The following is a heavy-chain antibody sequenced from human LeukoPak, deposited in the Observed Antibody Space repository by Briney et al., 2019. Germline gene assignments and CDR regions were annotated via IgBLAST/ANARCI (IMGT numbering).Heavy chain of an antibody. CDR3: AREMTTVVGKNFDY. Sequence: PGGSLRLSCAASGFSFNNYGMGWVRQTPGKGLEWVATIGTSGANTYHADSVKGRFTISRDNSKNTLYLQMNSLRVEDTALYYCAREMTTVVGKNFDYWGQGTLVTVSS. CDR1: GFSFNNYG. V-gene: IGHV3-23*01. CDR2: IGTSGANT. D-gene: IGHD4-23*01. J-gene: IGHJ4*02.